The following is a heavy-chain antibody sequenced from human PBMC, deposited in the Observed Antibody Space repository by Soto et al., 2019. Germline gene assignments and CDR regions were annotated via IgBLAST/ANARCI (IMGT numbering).Heavy chain of an antibody. D-gene: IGHD5-12*01. CDR3: ARDRPKDGYNYFYGMDV. Sequence: SLRLSCAASGFTFSSYAMHWVRQAPGKGLEWVAVISYDGSNKYYADSVKGRFTISRDNSKNTLYLQMNSLRAEDTAVYYCARDRPKDGYNYFYGMDVWGQGTTVTVSS. V-gene: IGHV3-30-3*01. CDR2: ISYDGSNK. CDR1: GFTFSSYA. J-gene: IGHJ6*02.